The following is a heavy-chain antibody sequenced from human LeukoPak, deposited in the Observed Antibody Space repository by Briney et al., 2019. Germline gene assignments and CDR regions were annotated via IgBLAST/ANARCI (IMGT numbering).Heavy chain of an antibody. V-gene: IGHV3-23*01. Sequence: PGGSLRLSCATSGFTFSSYAMSWVRQAPGKGLEWVSTVSGGGGSTWYADSVKGRFTISRDNSKNTLYLQMNSLRAEDTAVYYCAKEKLGGLVAFDIWGQGTMVTVSS. J-gene: IGHJ3*02. D-gene: IGHD6-19*01. CDR2: VSGGGGST. CDR3: AKEKLGGLVAFDI. CDR1: GFTFSSYA.